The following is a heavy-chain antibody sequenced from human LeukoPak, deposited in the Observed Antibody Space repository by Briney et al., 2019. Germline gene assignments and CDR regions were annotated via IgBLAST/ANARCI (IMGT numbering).Heavy chain of an antibody. CDR3: AHRGVVREKYFLH. V-gene: IGHV2-5*01. CDR1: GFSLSRNTVG. D-gene: IGHD3-10*01. J-gene: IGHJ1*01. Sequence: SDPTLVNPTQTLTLTCTFSGFSLSRNTVGVGWIRQPPGRALEWLASIYWNDNKRYRPSLRDRVTITKDTSKNQVVLTMTNMDPVDTATYYCAHRGVVREKYFLHWGQGTLVTVS. CDR2: IYWNDNK.